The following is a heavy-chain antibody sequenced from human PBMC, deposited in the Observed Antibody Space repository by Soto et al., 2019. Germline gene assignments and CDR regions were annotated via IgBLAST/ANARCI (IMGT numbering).Heavy chain of an antibody. J-gene: IGHJ6*02. D-gene: IGHD2-2*01. CDR3: ARSQGSSTSLEIFYYYYYGMDV. CDR1: GGTFSSYA. V-gene: IGHV1-69*13. Sequence: SLKVSCQASGGTFSSYAISWVRQAPGQGLEWMGGIIPISGTANYAQKFQGRVTITADESTSTAYMELSSLRSEDTQVYYCARSQGSSTSLEIFYYYYYGMDVWGQGTTVTVFS. CDR2: IIPISGTA.